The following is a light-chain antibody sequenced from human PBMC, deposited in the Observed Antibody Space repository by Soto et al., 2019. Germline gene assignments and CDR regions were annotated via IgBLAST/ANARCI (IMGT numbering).Light chain of an antibody. CDR1: QSVNTN. J-gene: IGKJ3*01. CDR3: LQRSIGFT. CDR2: GAS. V-gene: IGKV3-15*01. Sequence: IVMTQSPATLSVSPGERATFSCRASQSVNTNLAWYQLKPGQAPRLLVYGASIRATGIPARFSGSGSGTDFTLTISSLEPEDFAVYHCLQRSIGFTFGPGTKVDI.